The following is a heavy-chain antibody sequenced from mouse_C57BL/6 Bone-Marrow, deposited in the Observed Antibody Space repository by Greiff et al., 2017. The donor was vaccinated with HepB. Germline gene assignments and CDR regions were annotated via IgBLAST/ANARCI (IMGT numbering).Heavy chain of an antibody. CDR2: ISDGGSYT. CDR1: GFTFSSYA. CDR3: ARDPFAY. Sequence: EVKVVESGGGLVKPGGSLKLSCAASGFTFSSYAMSWVRQTTEKRLEWVATISDGGSYTYYPDNVKGRFTISRDNAKNNLYLQMSHLKSEDTAMYYCARDPFAYWSEGTLVTGSA. V-gene: IGHV5-4*01. J-gene: IGHJ3*01.